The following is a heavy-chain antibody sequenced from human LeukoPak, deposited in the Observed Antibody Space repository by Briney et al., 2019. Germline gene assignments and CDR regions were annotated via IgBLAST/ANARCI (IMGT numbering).Heavy chain of an antibody. CDR2: IYYSGST. CDR3: ARDASIAADDWFDP. J-gene: IGHJ5*02. V-gene: IGHV4-39*07. CDR1: GGSISSSSYY. Sequence: PSETLSLTCTVSGGSISSSSYYWGWIRQPPGKGLEWIGSIYYSGSTYYNPSLKSRVTISVDTSKNQFSLKLSSVTAADTAVCYCARDASIAADDWFDPWGQGTLVTVSS. D-gene: IGHD6-13*01.